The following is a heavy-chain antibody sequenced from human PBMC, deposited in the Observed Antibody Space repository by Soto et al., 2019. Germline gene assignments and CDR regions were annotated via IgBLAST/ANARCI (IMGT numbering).Heavy chain of an antibody. Sequence: QITLKESGPPLVKPTQTLTLTCTLSGISISTTRVGVGWIRQPPGKALEWLAFIYWDDDKLYNPSLKSRVTITKDTSKNQVVLTMTNMDPVDTATFYCTRTIRRYCSSHGCYGEFDYWGQGTLVTVSS. D-gene: IGHD2-2*01. V-gene: IGHV2-5*02. CDR3: TRTIRRYCSSHGCYGEFDY. CDR1: GISISTTRVG. CDR2: IYWDDDK. J-gene: IGHJ4*02.